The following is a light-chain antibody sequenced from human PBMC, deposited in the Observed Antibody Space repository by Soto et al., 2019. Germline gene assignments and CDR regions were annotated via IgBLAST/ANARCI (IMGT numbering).Light chain of an antibody. V-gene: IGKV3-20*01. CDR2: DAS. CDR3: QQYGSSLYT. J-gene: IGKJ2*01. Sequence: EIVLTQSPGTLSLSPGERATLSCRASQSVSSSYLAWDQQKPGQAPRLLIYDASSRATGIPDRFSGSGSGTDFTLTISRLEPEDSAVYYCQQYGSSLYTFGQGTKLEIK. CDR1: QSVSSSY.